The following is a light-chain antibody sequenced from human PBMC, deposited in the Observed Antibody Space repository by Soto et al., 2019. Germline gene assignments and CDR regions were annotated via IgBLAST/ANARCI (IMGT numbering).Light chain of an antibody. CDR2: DAS. Sequence: ETMMTQSPDTLSVSLGERATLSCRASQSLRSSLAWYQQKPGQAPRLLIYDASTRATGIPARFSGSGSGTDFTLTISGLQSEDFAVYFCQQYYSTPFTFGQGTKLEIK. CDR1: QSLRSS. J-gene: IGKJ2*01. V-gene: IGKV3-15*01. CDR3: QQYYSTPFT.